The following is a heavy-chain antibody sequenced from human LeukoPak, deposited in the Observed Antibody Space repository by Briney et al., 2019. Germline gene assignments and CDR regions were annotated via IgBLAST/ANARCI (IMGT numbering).Heavy chain of an antibody. V-gene: IGHV4-59*01. D-gene: IGHD3-3*01. CDR1: GGSISSYY. CDR3: AREALYYDFWSGSAYYMDV. J-gene: IGHJ6*03. Sequence: SETLSLTCTLSGGSISSYYWSWIRQPPGKGLEWIGYIYYSGSTNYNPSLKSRVTISVDTSKNQFSLKLSSVTAADTAVYYCAREALYYDFWSGSAYYMDVWGKGTTVTVSS. CDR2: IYYSGST.